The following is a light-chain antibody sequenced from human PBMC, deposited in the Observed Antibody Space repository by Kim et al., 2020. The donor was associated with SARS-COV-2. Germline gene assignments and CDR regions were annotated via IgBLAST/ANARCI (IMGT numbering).Light chain of an antibody. CDR2: DVS. V-gene: IGLV2-14*04. Sequence: GQSITTSCTGTSSDVGGYNYVSWYQQHPGKAPKLMIYDVSKRPAVVSNRFSGSKSGNTASLTISGLQAEDEADYYCSSYTSSSTWVFGGGTQLTVL. J-gene: IGLJ3*02. CDR1: SSDVGGYNY. CDR3: SSYTSSSTWV.